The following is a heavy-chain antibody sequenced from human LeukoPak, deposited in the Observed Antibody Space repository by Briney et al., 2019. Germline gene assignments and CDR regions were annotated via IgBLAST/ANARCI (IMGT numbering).Heavy chain of an antibody. Sequence: ASVKVSYKASGYTFTRYDINWVRQATGQGLEWMGWMNPNSGNTGYAQKFQGRVTMTRNTSISTAYMELSSLRSEDTGVYYCESCVFVGVRAARRWFDPWVQGTMVTVSS. CDR3: ESCVFVGVRAARRWFDP. CDR2: MNPNSGNT. D-gene: IGHD2-2*01. CDR1: GYTFTRYD. J-gene: IGHJ5*02. V-gene: IGHV1-8*01.